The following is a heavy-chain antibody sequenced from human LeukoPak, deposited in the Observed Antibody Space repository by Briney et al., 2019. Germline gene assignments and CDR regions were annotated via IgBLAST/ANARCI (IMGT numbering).Heavy chain of an antibody. CDR2: MNPNSGNT. J-gene: IGHJ1*01. Sequence: ASVKVSCKASGYTFNGYYMHWVRQATGQGLEWMGWMNPNSGNTGYAQKFQGRVTMTRNTSISTAYMELSSLRSEDTAVYYCARLKYYYDSSGSRAEYFQDWGQGTLVTASS. V-gene: IGHV1-8*02. CDR3: ARLKYYYDSSGSRAEYFQD. D-gene: IGHD3-22*01. CDR1: GYTFNGYY.